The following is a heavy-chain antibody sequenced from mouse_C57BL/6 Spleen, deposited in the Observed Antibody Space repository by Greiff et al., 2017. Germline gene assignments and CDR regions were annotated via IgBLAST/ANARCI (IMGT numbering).Heavy chain of an antibody. J-gene: IGHJ3*01. CDR3: ARGGDYYGSSYSWFAY. V-gene: IGHV1-55*01. D-gene: IGHD1-1*01. CDR2: IYPGSGST. CDR1: GYTFTSYW. Sequence: VQLQQSGAELVKPGASVKMSCKASGYTFTSYWITWVKQRPGQGLEWIGDIYPGSGSTNYNEKFKSKATLTVDTSSSTAYMQLSSLTSEDSAVYYCARGGDYYGSSYSWFAYWGQETLVTVSA.